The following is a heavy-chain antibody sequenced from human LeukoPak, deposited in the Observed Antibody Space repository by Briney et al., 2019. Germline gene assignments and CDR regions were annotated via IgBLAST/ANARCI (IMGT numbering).Heavy chain of an antibody. Sequence: PGGSLRLSCAASGFTFSSYAMSWVRQAPGKGLEWVSAISGSGGSTYYADSVKGRFTISRDNSKNTLYLQMNSLRAEDTAVYYCAKRYCCGGSCYHSFDYWGQGTLVTVSS. J-gene: IGHJ4*02. CDR1: GFTFSSYA. CDR2: ISGSGGST. D-gene: IGHD2-15*01. CDR3: AKRYCCGGSCYHSFDY. V-gene: IGHV3-23*01.